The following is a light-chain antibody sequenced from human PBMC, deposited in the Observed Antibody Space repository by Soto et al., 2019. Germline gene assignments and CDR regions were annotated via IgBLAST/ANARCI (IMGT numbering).Light chain of an antibody. CDR3: QKLDNFPLT. CDR1: QGISSF. CDR2: SAS. J-gene: IGKJ5*01. Sequence: DVQMTQSPASLSASVGDRVTITCRASQGISSFLAWYQQIPGKVPKLLIYSASTLQSGVPSRFSGSGSGTDFTLTISSLQPEDFASYYCQKLDNFPLTFGQGTRLEI. V-gene: IGKV1-27*01.